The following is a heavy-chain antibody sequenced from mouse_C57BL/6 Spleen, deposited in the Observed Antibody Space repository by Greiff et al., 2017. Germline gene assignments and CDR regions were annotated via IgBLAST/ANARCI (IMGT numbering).Heavy chain of an antibody. CDR3: ARGEGQLFFFAY. D-gene: IGHD6-1*01. J-gene: IGHJ3*01. CDR2: IYPGSGST. V-gene: IGHV1-55*01. Sequence: LQQPGAELVKPGASVKMSCKASGYTFTSYWITWVKQRPGQGLEWIGDIYPGSGSTNYNEKFKSKATLTVDTSSSTAYMQLSSLTSEDSAVYYCARGEGQLFFFAYWGQGTLVTVSA. CDR1: GYTFTSYW.